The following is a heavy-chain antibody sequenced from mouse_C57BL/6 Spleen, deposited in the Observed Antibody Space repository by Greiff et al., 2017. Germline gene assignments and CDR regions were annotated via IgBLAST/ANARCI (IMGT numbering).Heavy chain of an antibody. CDR3: ARPYYDYDLAWFAY. D-gene: IGHD2-4*01. J-gene: IGHJ3*01. CDR1: GFTFSSYG. V-gene: IGHV5-6*01. Sequence: EVKLMESGGDLVKPGGSLKLSCAASGFTFSSYGMSWVRQTPDKRLEWVATISSGGSYTYYPDSVKGRFTISRDNAKNTLYLQMSSLKSEDTAMYYCARPYYDYDLAWFAYGGQGTLVTVSA. CDR2: ISSGGSYT.